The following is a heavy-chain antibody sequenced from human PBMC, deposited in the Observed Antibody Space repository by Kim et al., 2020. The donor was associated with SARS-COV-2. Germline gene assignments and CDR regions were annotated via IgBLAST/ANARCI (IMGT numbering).Heavy chain of an antibody. CDR3: ARDRGRSY. CDR1: GFTFSSYS. V-gene: IGHV3-48*02. Sequence: GGSLRLSCAASGFTFSSYSMNWVRQAPGKGLEWVSYISSSSTIYYADSVKGRFTISRDNAKNSLYLQMNSLRDEDTAVYYCARDRGRSYWGQGTLVTVSS. J-gene: IGHJ4*02. CDR2: ISSSSTI. D-gene: IGHD3-16*01.